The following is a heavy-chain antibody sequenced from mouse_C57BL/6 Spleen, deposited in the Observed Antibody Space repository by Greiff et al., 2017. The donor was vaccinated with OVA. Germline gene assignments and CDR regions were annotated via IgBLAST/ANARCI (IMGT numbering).Heavy chain of an antibody. Sequence: QVQLQQSGPELVKPGASVKISCKASGYAFSSSWMNWVKQRPGTGLEWIGRLYPGDGDTNYNGKFKGKATLTADKSSSTAYMQLSSLTSEDSAVYFCARKTTVVAWDAMDYWGQGTSVTVSS. CDR1: GYAFSSSW. D-gene: IGHD1-1*01. J-gene: IGHJ4*01. V-gene: IGHV1-82*01. CDR2: LYPGDGDT. CDR3: ARKTTVVAWDAMDY.